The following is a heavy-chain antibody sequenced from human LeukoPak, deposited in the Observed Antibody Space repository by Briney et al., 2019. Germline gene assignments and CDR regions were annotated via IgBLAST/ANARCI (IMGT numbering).Heavy chain of an antibody. J-gene: IGHJ4*02. CDR1: GYTFTGYY. Sequence: ASVKVSCKASGYTFTGYYMHWVRQAPGQGLEWMGWINPNSGGTNYAQKFQGRVTMTRDTSISTAYMELSRLRSDDTAVYNCARVRQGYYDSSGYPDYWGQGTLVTVSS. D-gene: IGHD3-22*01. CDR3: ARVRQGYYDSSGYPDY. V-gene: IGHV1-2*02. CDR2: INPNSGGT.